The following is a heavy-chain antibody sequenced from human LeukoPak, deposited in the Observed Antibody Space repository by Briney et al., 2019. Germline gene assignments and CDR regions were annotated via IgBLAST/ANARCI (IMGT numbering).Heavy chain of an antibody. CDR3: ARGRGFGELLYHYNCDY. D-gene: IGHD3-10*01. J-gene: IGHJ4*02. V-gene: IGHV4-59*01. Sequence: PSETLSLTCTVSGASISSYYWSWIRQPPGKGLEWIGYIYYSGSTNYNPSLKSRVTISVDTSKNQFSLKLSSVTAADTAVYYCARGRGFGELLYHYNCDYWGQGTLVTVSS. CDR1: GASISSYY. CDR2: IYYSGST.